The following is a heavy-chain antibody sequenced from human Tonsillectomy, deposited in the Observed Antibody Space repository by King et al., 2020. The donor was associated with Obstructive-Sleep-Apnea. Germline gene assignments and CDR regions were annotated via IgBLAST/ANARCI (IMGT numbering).Heavy chain of an antibody. D-gene: IGHD3-10*01. Sequence: VQLAESGGGLVKPGGSLRLSCTASGFIFSDYYMNWIRQAPGKGLEWISYISSTSNTIYYGDSVKGRFPISRDNAKNSLSLQMNSLRADDSAMYFCARGRGRGRVDYWGQGILVTVSS. J-gene: IGHJ4*02. CDR2: ISSTSNTI. CDR3: ARGRGRGRVDY. CDR1: GFIFSDYY. V-gene: IGHV3-11*01.